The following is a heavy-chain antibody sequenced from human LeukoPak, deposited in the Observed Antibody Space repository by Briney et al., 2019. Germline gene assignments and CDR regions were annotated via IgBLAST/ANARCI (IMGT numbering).Heavy chain of an antibody. Sequence: GGSLRLSCAASGFTFSSYSMSWVRQAPGKGLEWVSSISSSSSYIYYADSVKGRFTISRDNAKNSLYLQMNSLRAEDTAVYYCARFIAARPQNDAFDIWGQGTMVTVSS. V-gene: IGHV3-21*01. CDR3: ARFIAARPQNDAFDI. CDR2: ISSSSSYI. CDR1: GFTFSSYS. D-gene: IGHD6-6*01. J-gene: IGHJ3*02.